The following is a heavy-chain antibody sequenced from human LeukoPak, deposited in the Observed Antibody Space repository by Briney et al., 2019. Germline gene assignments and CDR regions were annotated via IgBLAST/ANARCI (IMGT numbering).Heavy chain of an antibody. J-gene: IGHJ3*02. CDR1: GDSISSSDYY. CDR3: ARVPPRNAFDI. V-gene: IGHV4-39*01. Sequence: SGTLSLTCTVSGDSISSSDYYWGWIRQPPGKGLEWIGSIYYSGITYYNPSLKSRVTISVDTSKNLFSLKLSSVTAADAAVYYCARVPPRNAFDIWGQGTMVTVSS. D-gene: IGHD1-1*01. CDR2: IYYSGIT.